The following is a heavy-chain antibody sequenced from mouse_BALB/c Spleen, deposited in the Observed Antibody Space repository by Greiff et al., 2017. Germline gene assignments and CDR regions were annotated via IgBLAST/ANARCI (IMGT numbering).Heavy chain of an antibody. CDR3: ARSEYGNCFAY. D-gene: IGHD2-10*02. CDR2: YLTGSGST. CDR1: GFTFSSYW. Sequence: QVQLKESGAELMKPGASVKISCTATGFTFSSYWLEWVKQRPGHGLEWIGEYLTGSGSTNYNEKFKGKATFTADTSSNTAYMQLSSLTSEDTAVYYCARSEYGNCFAYWGQGTLVTVSA. J-gene: IGHJ3*01. V-gene: IGHV1-9*01.